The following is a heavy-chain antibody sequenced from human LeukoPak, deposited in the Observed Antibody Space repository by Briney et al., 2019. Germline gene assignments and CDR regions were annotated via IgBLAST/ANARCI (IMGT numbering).Heavy chain of an antibody. CDR2: INTGGSS. V-gene: IGHV4-4*07. Sequence: SETLSLTCTVSGGSVSSHYWSWMRQPAGKGLEWIGRINTGGSSKYNPSLKSRVTISVDRSKNQFSLKLSSVTAADTAVYYCARDSDIVVVPAAFNAFDIWGQGTMVTVSS. J-gene: IGHJ3*02. CDR1: GGSVSSHY. CDR3: ARDSDIVVVPAAFNAFDI. D-gene: IGHD2-2*01.